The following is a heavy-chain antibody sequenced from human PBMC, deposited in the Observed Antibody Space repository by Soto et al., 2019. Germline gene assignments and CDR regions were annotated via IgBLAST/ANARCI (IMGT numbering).Heavy chain of an antibody. CDR3: AREGGYDYRLYYFDY. Sequence: SETLSLTCAVSSGSISSNNWWSWVRQPPGKGLEWIGEIYHGGITNYNPSLKSRVTISVDKSKNQFSPTLSSVTAADTAVYYCAREGGYDYRLYYFDYWGQGTLVTVSS. CDR2: IYHGGIT. V-gene: IGHV4-4*02. CDR1: SGSISSNNW. D-gene: IGHD5-12*01. J-gene: IGHJ4*02.